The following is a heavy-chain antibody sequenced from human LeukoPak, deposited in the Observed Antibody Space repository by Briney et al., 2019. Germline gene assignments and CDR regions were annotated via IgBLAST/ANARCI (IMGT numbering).Heavy chain of an antibody. CDR2: IRSKANSYAT. V-gene: IGHV3-73*01. D-gene: IGHD5-24*01. CDR1: GFTFRGSA. J-gene: IGHJ4*02. Sequence: PGGSLRLSXAASGFTFRGSAMHWVRQASGKGLEWVGRIRSKANSYATAYAASVKGRFTISRDDSKNTAYLQMNSLKTEDTAVYYCTRHPGDGYNRDYWGQGTLVTVSS. CDR3: TRHPGDGYNRDY.